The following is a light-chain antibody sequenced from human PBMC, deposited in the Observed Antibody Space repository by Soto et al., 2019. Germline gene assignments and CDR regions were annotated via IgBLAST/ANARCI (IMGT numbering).Light chain of an antibody. Sequence: QSALTQPASVSGSTRQSITISCTRTSSEVGGYNYVSWYQQHPGKAPKLMIYDISNRPSGVSNRFSGSKSGNTASLTISGLQAEDEADYYCSSYTSSSTHYVFGTGTKVTVL. J-gene: IGLJ1*01. V-gene: IGLV2-14*01. CDR3: SSYTSSSTHYV. CDR2: DIS. CDR1: SSEVGGYNY.